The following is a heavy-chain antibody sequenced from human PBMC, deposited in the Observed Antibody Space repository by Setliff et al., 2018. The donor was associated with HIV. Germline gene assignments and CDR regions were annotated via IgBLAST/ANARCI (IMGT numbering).Heavy chain of an antibody. CDR3: VKSVGDFWNRGFDS. CDR1: GFTFSRYG. CDR2: ISSNGFST. Sequence: GGSLRLSCAASGFTFSRYGMHWVRQAPGKGLEYVSDISSNGFSTYYTESVKGRFTVSRDNSKNTLYLQMNSLRPGDTAVYYCVKSVGDFWNRGFDSWGQGTQVTVSS. D-gene: IGHD3-3*01. V-gene: IGHV3-64D*06. J-gene: IGHJ5*01.